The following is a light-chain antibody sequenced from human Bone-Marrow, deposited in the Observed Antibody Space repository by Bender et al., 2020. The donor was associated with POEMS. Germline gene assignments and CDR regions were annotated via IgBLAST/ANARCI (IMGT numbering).Light chain of an antibody. CDR1: SNDVGSHDL. V-gene: IGLV2-23*01. J-gene: IGLJ2*01. Sequence: QSALTQPASVSGSPGQSITISCIGTSNDVGSHDLVSWYQQHPGKAPKVIIYEATRRPSGVSNRFSVSKSGNTASLTISRLQAEDEAEYHCCSYVSSTTVIFGGGTKLTVL. CDR2: EAT. CDR3: CSYVSSTTVI.